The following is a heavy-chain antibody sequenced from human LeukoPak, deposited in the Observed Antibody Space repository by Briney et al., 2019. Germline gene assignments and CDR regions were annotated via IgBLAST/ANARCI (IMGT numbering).Heavy chain of an antibody. V-gene: IGHV3-23*03. Sequence: PGVSLRLSCAASGFSYSVFGMDWLRQAPRKGREWVAGIYGGGGIIKYADSVKERFTISRDKPETTLYMQMHSLRVDDTPIYYCAKDRVPDSGYDIDYWGQGTLVTVSS. J-gene: IGHJ4*02. D-gene: IGHD5-12*01. CDR3: AKDRVPDSGYDIDY. CDR1: GFSYSVFG. CDR2: IYGGGGII.